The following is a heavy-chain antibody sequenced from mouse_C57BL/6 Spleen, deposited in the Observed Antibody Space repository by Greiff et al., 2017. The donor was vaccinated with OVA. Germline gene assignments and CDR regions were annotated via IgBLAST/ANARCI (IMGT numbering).Heavy chain of an antibody. CDR1: GYTFTSYW. CDR3: ARRDRDFDY. CDR2: IYPSDSET. J-gene: IGHJ2*01. D-gene: IGHD2-14*01. Sequence: QVQLKQPGAELVRPGSSVKLSCKASGYTFTSYWMDWVKQRPGQGLEWIGNIYPSDSETHYNQKFKDKATLTVDKSSSTAYMQLSSLTSEDSAVYYCARRDRDFDYWGQGTTLTVSS. V-gene: IGHV1-61*01.